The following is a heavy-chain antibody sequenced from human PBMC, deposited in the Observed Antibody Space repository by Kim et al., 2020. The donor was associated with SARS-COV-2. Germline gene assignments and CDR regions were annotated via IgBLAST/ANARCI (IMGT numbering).Heavy chain of an antibody. J-gene: IGHJ4*02. D-gene: IGHD6-13*01. V-gene: IGHV1-3*01. CDR2: INAGNGNT. Sequence: ASVKVSCKASGYTFTSYAMHWVRQAPGQRLEWMGWINAGNGNTKYSQKFQGRVTITMDTPASTAYMDLSSLRSEDTAVYYCARGPVIAAAGTYFDYWGQGTLVTVSS. CDR1: GYTFTSYA. CDR3: ARGPVIAAAGTYFDY.